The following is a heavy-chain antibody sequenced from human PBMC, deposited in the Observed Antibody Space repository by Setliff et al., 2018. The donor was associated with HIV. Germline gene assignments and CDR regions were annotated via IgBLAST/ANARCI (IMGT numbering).Heavy chain of an antibody. CDR1: GGSINRSNYY. V-gene: IGHV4-39*01. D-gene: IGHD3-9*01. Sequence: SETLSLTCTVPGGSINRSNYYWGWIRQPPGKGLEWIGTISYTGSTYYEPSLKSRVTISLDTSKNHFFLKLSSVTAPDTAIYYCARQIWEYDDTLTGYYRSPKNFDSWGQGTLVTVSS. J-gene: IGHJ4*02. CDR2: ISYTGST. CDR3: ARQIWEYDDTLTGYYRSPKNFDS.